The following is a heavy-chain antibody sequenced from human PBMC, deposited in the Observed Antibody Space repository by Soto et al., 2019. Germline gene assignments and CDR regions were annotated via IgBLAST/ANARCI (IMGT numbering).Heavy chain of an antibody. CDR1: VGFFRPYS. D-gene: IGHD2-2*01. Sequence: LNCLVYVGFFRPYSWAWIRQRPGKGVEWTGVVTHSGSTYYRPALMSRATLYIDTSKNQFSLKLSSVTAADTAVYYCARGRQVTPAVLFKRAGDYSMDVWGQGPT. CDR3: ARGRQVTPAVLFKRAGDYSMDV. J-gene: IGHJ6*02. V-gene: IGHV4-34*01. CDR2: VTHSGST.